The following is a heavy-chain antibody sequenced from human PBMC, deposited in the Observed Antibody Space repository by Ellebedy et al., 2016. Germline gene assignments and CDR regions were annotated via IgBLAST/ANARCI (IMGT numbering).Heavy chain of an antibody. Sequence: SETLSLXCAVSGASISSSYWWTWVRQPPGKGLQWIGDIFHTGDTNYNPSLRSRVTMSVDKSRNQFSLNLTSVAAADSAVYYCAGFLLTFGAVRGSSPVPWGQGAPVSVSS. J-gene: IGHJ5*02. V-gene: IGHV4-4*02. CDR3: AGFLLTFGAVRGSSPVP. D-gene: IGHD3-16*01. CDR2: IFHTGDT. CDR1: GASISSSYW.